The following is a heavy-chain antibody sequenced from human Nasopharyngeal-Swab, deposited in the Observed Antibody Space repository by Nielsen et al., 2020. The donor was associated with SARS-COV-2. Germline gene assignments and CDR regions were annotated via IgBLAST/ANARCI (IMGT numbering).Heavy chain of an antibody. J-gene: IGHJ4*02. Sequence: LRLSCTISGGSIRSGDYYWSWIRQPPGKGLEWIGYIYYSGSTYYNPSLKSRVTISIDTSKSQFSLKLSSVTAADTAVYYCAREVIAAAGFDYWGQGTLVTVSS. V-gene: IGHV4-30-4*01. D-gene: IGHD6-13*01. CDR2: IYYSGST. CDR3: AREVIAAAGFDY. CDR1: GGSIRSGDYY.